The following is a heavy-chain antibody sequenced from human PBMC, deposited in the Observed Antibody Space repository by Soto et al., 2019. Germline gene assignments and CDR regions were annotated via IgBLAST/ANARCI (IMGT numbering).Heavy chain of an antibody. Sequence: PSETLSLTCAVYGGSFIGYYWIFIRHPPFKWLEWIGEIYHSGSTNYNPSLKSRVTISLDKSKNQFSLKLTSVTAADSAVYYCARDDHIVVVPTSLGAMDVWGQGTTVTVSS. D-gene: IGHD2-2*01. CDR2: IYHSGST. J-gene: IGHJ6*02. CDR3: ARDDHIVVVPTSLGAMDV. V-gene: IGHV4-34*01. CDR1: GGSFIGYY.